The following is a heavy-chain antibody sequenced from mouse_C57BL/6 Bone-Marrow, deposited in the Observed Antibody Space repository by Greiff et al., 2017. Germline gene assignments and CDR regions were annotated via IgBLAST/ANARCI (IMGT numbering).Heavy chain of an antibody. V-gene: IGHV1-9*01. CDR1: GYTFTGYW. CDR2: ILPGSGST. CDR3: ARGGSIYDGLFYFDY. D-gene: IGHD2-3*01. J-gene: IGHJ2*01. Sequence: QVQLQQSGAELMKPGASVKLSCKATGYTFTGYWIEWVKQRPGHGLEWIGEILPGSGSTNYNEKFKGKATFTADTSSNTAYMQLSSLTTEDSAIYYCARGGSIYDGLFYFDYWAKAPLSQSPQ.